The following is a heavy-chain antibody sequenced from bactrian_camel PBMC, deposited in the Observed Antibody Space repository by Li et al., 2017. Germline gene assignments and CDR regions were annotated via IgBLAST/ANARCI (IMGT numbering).Heavy chain of an antibody. CDR3: AAEKFSERGPAKCDFGY. J-gene: IGHJ6*01. V-gene: IGHV3S1*01. CDR1: GVNYSSAC. CDR2: VYSPGGTT. D-gene: IGHD8*01. Sequence: HVQLVESGGGSVQAGGSLRLSCAASGVNYSSACLGWFRQAPGKGREGVATVYSPGGTTYYADSVKGRFTIEQDLGKNTVYLVMTALRPEDTAMYYCAAEKFSERGPAKCDFGYLGQGTQVTVS.